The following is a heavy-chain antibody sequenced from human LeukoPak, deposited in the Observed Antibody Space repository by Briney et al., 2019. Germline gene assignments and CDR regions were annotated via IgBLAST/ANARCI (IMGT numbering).Heavy chain of an antibody. Sequence: PGGSLRLSCAGTGFTVGSNYMTWVRQAPGKGLEWVSVIYSGGSTYYADPVKGRFTISRDRSKNTLYLQMNSLRAEDTAVYYCATRPPGDYPYFDYWGQGTLVTVSS. V-gene: IGHV3-53*01. CDR2: IYSGGST. J-gene: IGHJ4*02. D-gene: IGHD4-17*01. CDR3: ATRPPGDYPYFDY. CDR1: GFTVGSNY.